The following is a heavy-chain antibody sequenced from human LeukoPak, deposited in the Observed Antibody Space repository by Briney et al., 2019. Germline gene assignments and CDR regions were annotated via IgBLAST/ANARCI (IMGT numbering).Heavy chain of an antibody. CDR3: ARVLVRGVDWFDP. J-gene: IGHJ5*02. V-gene: IGHV3-48*03. CDR1: GFTFSSYE. D-gene: IGHD3-10*01. CDR2: ISSSGSTI. Sequence: GGSLRLSCAASGFTFSSYEMNWVRQAPGKGLEWVSYISSSGSTIYYADSVKGRFTISRDNAKNSLYLQMNSLRAEDTAVYYCARVLVRGVDWFDPWGQGTLVTVSS.